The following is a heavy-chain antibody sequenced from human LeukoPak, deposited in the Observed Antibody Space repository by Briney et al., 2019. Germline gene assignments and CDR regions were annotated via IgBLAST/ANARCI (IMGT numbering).Heavy chain of an antibody. CDR1: GFTFSSYG. CDR2: ISYDGSNK. D-gene: IGHD3-16*01. J-gene: IGHJ6*03. CDR3: AKGTNRLLFYYMDV. Sequence: GGSLRLSCAASGFTFSSYGMHWVRQAPGKGLEWVAVISYDGSNKYYADSVKGRFTISRDNAKNSQYLQMNSLRAEDTALYYCAKGTNRLLFYYMDVWGKGTTVTISS. V-gene: IGHV3-30*18.